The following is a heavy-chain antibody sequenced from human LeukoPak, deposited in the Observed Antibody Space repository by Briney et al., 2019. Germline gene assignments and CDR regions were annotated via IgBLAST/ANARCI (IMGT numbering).Heavy chain of an antibody. V-gene: IGHV3-23*01. Sequence: GGSLRLSCAASGFTFSSYAMSWVRQAPGKGLEWVSAISGSGGSTYYADSVKGRFTISRDNSKNTPYLQMNSLRAEDTAVYYCAKPRLKSGYYLFDCWGQGTLVTVSS. D-gene: IGHD3-22*01. CDR3: AKPRLKSGYYLFDC. J-gene: IGHJ4*02. CDR2: ISGSGGST. CDR1: GFTFSSYA.